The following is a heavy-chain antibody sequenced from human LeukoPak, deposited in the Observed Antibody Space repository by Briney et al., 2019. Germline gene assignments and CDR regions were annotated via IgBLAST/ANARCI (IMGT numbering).Heavy chain of an antibody. CDR2: ISAYNGNT. CDR1: GYTFTSYD. V-gene: IGHV1-18*01. D-gene: IGHD6-13*01. J-gene: IGHJ5*02. CDR3: ARDRPGVSDWFDP. Sequence: ASVKVSCKASGYTFTSYDINWVRQAPGQGLEWMGWISAYNGNTNYAQKLQGRVTMTTDTSTSTAYMELRSLRSDDTAVYYCARDRPGVSDWFDPWGQGTLVTVSS.